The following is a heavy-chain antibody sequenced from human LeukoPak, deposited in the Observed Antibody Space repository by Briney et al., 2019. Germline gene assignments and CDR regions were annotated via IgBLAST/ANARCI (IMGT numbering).Heavy chain of an antibody. CDR1: GFTFSTFA. Sequence: GGSLRLSCAASGFTFSTFAMIWVRQPPGKGLEWVSSIFPSGGEIHYADSVRGRFTISRDNSKSTLSLQMNSLRAEDTAIYYCATYRQVLLPFESWGQGTLVTVSP. J-gene: IGHJ4*02. CDR3: ATYRQVLLPFES. CDR2: IFPSGGEI. D-gene: IGHD2-8*02. V-gene: IGHV3-23*01.